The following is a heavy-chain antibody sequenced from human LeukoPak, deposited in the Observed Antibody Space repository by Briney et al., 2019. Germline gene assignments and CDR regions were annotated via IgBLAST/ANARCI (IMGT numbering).Heavy chain of an antibody. J-gene: IGHJ4*02. CDR3: AKDATPRNSIWDYFGK. CDR2: IGGPTET. Sequence: PGGSLRLSCAASGFSFDICAMSWVRQAPGKGPEWVSSIGGPTETFYADSVKGRFTVSRDNSQNTLYLQMNSLRAEDTAVYYCAKDATPRNSIWDYFGKWGQGALVTVST. D-gene: IGHD4-23*01. V-gene: IGHV3-23*01. CDR1: GFSFDICA.